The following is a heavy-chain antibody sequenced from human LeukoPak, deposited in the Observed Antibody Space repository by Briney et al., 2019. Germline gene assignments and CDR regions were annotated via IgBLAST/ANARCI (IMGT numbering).Heavy chain of an antibody. CDR2: IIPIFGTA. D-gene: IGHD5-18*01. CDR1: GGTFSSYA. V-gene: IGHV1-69*01. J-gene: IGHJ4*02. CDR3: AREERYSYGLDY. Sequence: SVKVSCKASGGTFSSYAISWVRQAHGQGLEWMGGIIPIFGTANYAQKFQGRVTITADESMSTAYMELSSLRSEDTAVYYCAREERYSYGLDYWGQGTLVTVSS.